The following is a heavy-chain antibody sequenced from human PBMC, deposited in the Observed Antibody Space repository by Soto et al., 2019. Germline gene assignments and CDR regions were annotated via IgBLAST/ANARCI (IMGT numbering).Heavy chain of an antibody. V-gene: IGHV4-30-4*01. CDR3: ARGGVLLQFFDS. J-gene: IGHJ4*02. Sequence: PSETLSLTCTVSGGSISSGDYYWSWLRQPPGKGLEWIGYIYDSGSTHYNPSLRSRVSMPVDTSKNQFSLKLRSVTAADTAVYYCARGGVLLQFFDSWGQGALVTVSS. CDR2: IYDSGST. D-gene: IGHD5-12*01. CDR1: GGSISSGDYY.